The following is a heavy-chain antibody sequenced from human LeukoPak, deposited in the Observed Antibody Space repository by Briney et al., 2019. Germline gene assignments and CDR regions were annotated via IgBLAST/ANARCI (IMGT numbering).Heavy chain of an antibody. CDR2: IIPIFGTA. CDR3: ARAGNQQPRALYYFDY. CDR1: GGTFSSYA. Sequence: ASVKVSCKASGGTFSSYAISWVRQAPGQGLEWMGGIIPIFGTANYAQKFQGRVTITADESTSTAYMELSSLRSEDTAVYYCARAGNQQPRALYYFDYWGQGTLVTVSS. V-gene: IGHV1-69*13. D-gene: IGHD6-13*01. J-gene: IGHJ4*02.